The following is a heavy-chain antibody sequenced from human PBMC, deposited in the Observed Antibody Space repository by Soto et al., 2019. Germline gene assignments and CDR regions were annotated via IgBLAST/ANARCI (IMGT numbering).Heavy chain of an antibody. CDR3: AKGRGGSGSLTPRVDL. Sequence: EVQLLESGGGLVQPGGSLRLSCAASGFTFNNYAMTWVRQAPGKGLEWVSAISGGGDTTSYADSVKGRFTVSRDGSKNPLYLQTSSLRAEDTALYYCAKGRGGSGSLTPRVDLWGQGTLVTVSS. D-gene: IGHD3-10*01. J-gene: IGHJ5*02. V-gene: IGHV3-23*01. CDR2: ISGGGDTT. CDR1: GFTFNNYA.